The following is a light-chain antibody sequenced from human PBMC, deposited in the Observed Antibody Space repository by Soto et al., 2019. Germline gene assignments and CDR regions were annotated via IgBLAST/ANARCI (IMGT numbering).Light chain of an antibody. CDR1: QSVSSSY. V-gene: IGKV3-15*01. Sequence: EIVLTQSPGTLSLSPGERATLSCRASQSVSSSYLAWYQQKPGQAPRLLTVGSFARATGIPARFSGSGSGSEFTLTISGLQSEDFAVYYCQQYNDRPPITFGQGTRLEIK. CDR3: QQYNDRPPIT. CDR2: GSF. J-gene: IGKJ5*01.